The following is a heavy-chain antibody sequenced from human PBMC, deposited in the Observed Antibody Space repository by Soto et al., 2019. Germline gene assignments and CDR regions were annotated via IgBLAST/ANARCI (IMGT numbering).Heavy chain of an antibody. Sequence: GGSLRLSCAASGFTFSSYWMSWVRQAPGKGLEWVANIKQDGSEKYYADSVKGRFTISRDNSKNTLYLQMNSLRAEDTAVYYCAEDHGYYDSSGYYDYWGQGTLVTVSS. CDR1: GFTFSSYW. D-gene: IGHD3-22*01. J-gene: IGHJ4*02. CDR3: AEDHGYYDSSGYYDY. CDR2: IKQDGSEK. V-gene: IGHV3-7*01.